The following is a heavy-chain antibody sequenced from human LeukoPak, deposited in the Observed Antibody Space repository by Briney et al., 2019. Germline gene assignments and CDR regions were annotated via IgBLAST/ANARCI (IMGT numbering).Heavy chain of an antibody. Sequence: GSLRLSCAASGFSFSSFSINWVRQAPGKGPEWVSSISGNGMYIYYADAVEGRFTVSKDNAKSSVYLQMNSLRTDDTAVYYCAREGGVIIPFGFWGRGTLVTVSS. CDR1: GFSFSSFS. D-gene: IGHD3-10*01. J-gene: IGHJ4*02. CDR2: ISGNGMYI. V-gene: IGHV3-21*01. CDR3: AREGGVIIPFGF.